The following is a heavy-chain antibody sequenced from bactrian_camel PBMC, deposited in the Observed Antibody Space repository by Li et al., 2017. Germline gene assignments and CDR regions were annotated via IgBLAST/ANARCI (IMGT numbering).Heavy chain of an antibody. CDR3: AADRSSNCYVGSWPWPSSFGY. CDR1: ESRFTFYC. CDR2: IGYDGTI. D-gene: IGHD3*01. J-gene: IGHJ4*01. V-gene: IGHV3S53*01. Sequence: HVQLVESGGGLVQAGGSLRLSCKASESRFTFYCAGWFRQAPGKEREGVAVIGYDGTIKYSDSVKGRFTISQDKGKETLFLQTDSLKPEDTAMYYCAADRSSNCYVGSWPWPSSFGYWGQGTQVTVS.